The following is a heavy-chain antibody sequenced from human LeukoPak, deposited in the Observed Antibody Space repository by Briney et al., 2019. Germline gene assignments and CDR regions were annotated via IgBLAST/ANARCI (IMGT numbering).Heavy chain of an antibody. V-gene: IGHV3-30*03. CDR1: GFTFSSYG. D-gene: IGHD4-17*01. J-gene: IGHJ6*04. CDR3: ARTPVTVYGMDV. Sequence: PGRSLRLSCAASGFTFSSYGMHWVRQAPGKGLEWVAVISYDGSNKYYADSVKGRFTISRDNSKNTLYLQMNSLRAEDTAVYYCARTPVTVYGMDVWGKGTTVTVSS. CDR2: ISYDGSNK.